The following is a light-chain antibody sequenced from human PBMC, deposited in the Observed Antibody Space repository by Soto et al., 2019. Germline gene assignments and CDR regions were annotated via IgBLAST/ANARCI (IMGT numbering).Light chain of an antibody. CDR2: DAS. Sequence: EIVLTQSPATLSLSPGERATLSCRASQSVSSYLAWYQQKPGQAPRLLIYDASNRATGIPARFSGSGSGTDFTLTISSLEPEDFAVYYWQKSSNWPREGITFGQGTRLEIK. CDR3: QKSSNWPREGIT. J-gene: IGKJ5*01. V-gene: IGKV3-11*01. CDR1: QSVSSY.